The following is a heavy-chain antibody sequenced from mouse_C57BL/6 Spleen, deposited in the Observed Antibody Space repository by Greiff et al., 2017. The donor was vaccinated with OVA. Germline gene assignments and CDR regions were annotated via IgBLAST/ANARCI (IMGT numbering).Heavy chain of an antibody. CDR1: GYSITSGYY. V-gene: IGHV3-6*01. J-gene: IGHJ4*01. Sequence: EVKLMESGPGLVKPSQSLSLTCSVTGYSITSGYYWNWIRQFPGNKLEWMGYISYDGSNNYNPSLKNRISITRDTSKNQFFLKLNSVTTEDTATYYCARDYGSSSDAMDYWGQGTSVTVSS. D-gene: IGHD1-1*01. CDR2: ISYDGSN. CDR3: ARDYGSSSDAMDY.